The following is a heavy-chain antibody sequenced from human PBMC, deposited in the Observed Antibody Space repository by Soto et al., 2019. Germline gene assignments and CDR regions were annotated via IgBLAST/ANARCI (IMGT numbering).Heavy chain of an antibody. V-gene: IGHV3-66*01. CDR3: ARVGSGWAHFDY. D-gene: IGHD6-19*01. Sequence: GSLRLSCAASGFTVSSNYMSWVRQAPGKGLEWVSVIYSGGSTYYADSVKGRFTISRDNSKNTLYLQMNSLRAEDTAVYYCARVGSGWAHFDYWGQGTLVTVSS. CDR1: GFTVSSNY. CDR2: IYSGGST. J-gene: IGHJ4*02.